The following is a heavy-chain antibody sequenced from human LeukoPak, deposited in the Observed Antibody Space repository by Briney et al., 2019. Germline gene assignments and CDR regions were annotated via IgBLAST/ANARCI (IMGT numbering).Heavy chain of an antibody. V-gene: IGHV1-58*01. CDR3: AADLRGMGYFDY. J-gene: IGHJ4*02. D-gene: IGHD3-16*01. CDR2: IVVGSGNT. Sequence: ASVKVSCKASGFTFTSSAVQWVRQARGQRLEWIGWIVVGSGNTNYAQKFQERVTITRDVSTSTAYMELSSLRSEDTAVYYCAADLRGMGYFDYWGQGTLVTVSS. CDR1: GFTFTSSA.